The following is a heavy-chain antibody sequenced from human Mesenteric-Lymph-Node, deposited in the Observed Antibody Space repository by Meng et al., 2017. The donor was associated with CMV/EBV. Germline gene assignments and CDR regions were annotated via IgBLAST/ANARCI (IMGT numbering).Heavy chain of an antibody. V-gene: IGHV3-21*01. CDR1: GFTFSSYA. CDR2: ITSSSSYI. CDR3: ARITGKYRDS. D-gene: IGHD1-14*01. Sequence: GESLKISCAASGFTFSSYAMSWVRQAPGKGLEWVSSITSSSSYIFYADSVKGRFTISRDNAKNSLYLQMNSLRAEDTAVYYCARITGKYRDSWGQGTLVTVSS. J-gene: IGHJ4*02.